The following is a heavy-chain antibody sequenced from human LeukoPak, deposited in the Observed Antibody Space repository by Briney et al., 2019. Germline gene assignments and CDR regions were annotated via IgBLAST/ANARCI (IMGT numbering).Heavy chain of an antibody. Sequence: ASVKVSCKASGYTFTGYYMHWVRQAPGQGLEWMGWINPNSGGTNYAQKFQGRVTITADESTSTAYMELSSLRSEDTAVYYCARDYYDNRGYFDYWGQGTLVTVSS. D-gene: IGHD3-22*01. CDR3: ARDYYDNRGYFDY. CDR1: GYTFTGYY. J-gene: IGHJ4*02. V-gene: IGHV1-2*02. CDR2: INPNSGGT.